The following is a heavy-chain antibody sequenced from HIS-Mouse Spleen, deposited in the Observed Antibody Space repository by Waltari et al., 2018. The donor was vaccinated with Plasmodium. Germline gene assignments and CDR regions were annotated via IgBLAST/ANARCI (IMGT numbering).Heavy chain of an antibody. J-gene: IGHJ2*01. V-gene: IGHV3-7*01. CDR2: IKQDGSEK. Sequence: EVQLVESGGGLVQPWGSLGLYCAASGFTFSSYWMSWVRQAPGKGLEWVANIKQDGSEKYYVDSVKGRFTISRDNAKNSLYLQMNSLRAEDTAVYYCASSWYWYFDLWGRGTLVTVSS. D-gene: IGHD6-13*01. CDR1: GFTFSSYW. CDR3: ASSWYWYFDL.